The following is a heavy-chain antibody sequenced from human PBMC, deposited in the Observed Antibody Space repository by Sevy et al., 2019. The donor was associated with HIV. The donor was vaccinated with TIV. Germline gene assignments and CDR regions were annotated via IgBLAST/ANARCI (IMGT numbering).Heavy chain of an antibody. CDR2: ISYDGSNK. D-gene: IGHD2-2*01. V-gene: IGHV3-30-3*01. CDR3: AGVTRYCSSTSCYHYYYYGMDV. J-gene: IGHJ6*02. Sequence: GGSLRLSCAASGFTFSSYAMHWVRQAPGKGLEWVAVISYDGSNKYYADSVKGRFTISRDNSKNTLYLQMNSLRAEDTAGYYCAGVTRYCSSTSCYHYYYYGMDVWGQGTTVTVSS. CDR1: GFTFSSYA.